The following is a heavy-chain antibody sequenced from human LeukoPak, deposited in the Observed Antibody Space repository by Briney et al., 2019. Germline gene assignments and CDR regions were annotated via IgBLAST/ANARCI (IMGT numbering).Heavy chain of an antibody. CDR2: IYYSGST. V-gene: IGHV4-59*01. CDR3: TRERKDDYGSGNYLYYGMDV. Sequence: SGTLCLSCAVSGGSISNYYWSWVRQPPGKGLEWIGYIYYSGSTKNNPSPESRVTISIDTSKIQFSLKLSSVTAADTAVYFCTRERKDDYGSGNYLYYGMDVWGQGTKVTVSS. J-gene: IGHJ6*02. D-gene: IGHD3-10*01. CDR1: GGSISNYY.